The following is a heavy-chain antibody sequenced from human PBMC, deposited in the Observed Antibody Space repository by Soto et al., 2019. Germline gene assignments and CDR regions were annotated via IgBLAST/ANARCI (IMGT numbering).Heavy chain of an antibody. Sequence: EVQLVESGGGLIQPGGSLRLSCAASGFNVSSNYMSWVRQAPGKGLAWLSVIYSGGSTYYAESVKGRFTISRDNSKNTLNLQMNALRVEDTAVYYCARGPHGGISTSWGQGTLVTVSS. V-gene: IGHV3-53*01. J-gene: IGHJ4*02. CDR3: ARGPHGGISTS. CDR1: GFNVSSNY. D-gene: IGHD2-2*01. CDR2: IYSGGST.